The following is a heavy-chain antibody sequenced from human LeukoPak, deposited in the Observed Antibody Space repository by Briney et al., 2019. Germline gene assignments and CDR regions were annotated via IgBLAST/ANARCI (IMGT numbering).Heavy chain of an antibody. CDR2: INPNSGGT. Sequence: ASVKVSCKASGYTFTGYYMHWVRQAPGQGLEWMGWINPNSGGTNYAQKFQGRVTMTRDTSISTAYMELSRLRSDDTAVYYCARDDVVAAAGPYYYSMDVWGQGTTVTVSS. V-gene: IGHV1-2*02. J-gene: IGHJ6*02. CDR1: GYTFTGYY. D-gene: IGHD6-13*01. CDR3: ARDDVVAAAGPYYYSMDV.